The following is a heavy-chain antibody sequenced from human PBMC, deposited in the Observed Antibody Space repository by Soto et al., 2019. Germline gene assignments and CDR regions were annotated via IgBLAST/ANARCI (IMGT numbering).Heavy chain of an antibody. CDR2: INYNGVT. CDR3: GRVMIAASRHTDSDY. Sequence: PSETLSLTCAVYGGSFSGYYWSWIRQPPGKGLEWIGEINYNGVTYYNPSLKSRVTVSKDTSKNQFSLKVASVTAADTAVYYCGRVMIAASRHTDSDYWGQGTQVTVSS. D-gene: IGHD2-15*01. J-gene: IGHJ4*02. V-gene: IGHV4-34*01. CDR1: GGSFSGYY.